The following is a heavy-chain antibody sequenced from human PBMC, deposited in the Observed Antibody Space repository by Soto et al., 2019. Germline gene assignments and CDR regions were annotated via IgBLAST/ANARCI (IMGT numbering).Heavy chain of an antibody. CDR3: ARGIGVVVISYYDGMDV. Sequence: SETLTLTCSVYGGSFSGYYWSWIRQPPGKGLEWIGEINHSGSTNYNPSLKSRVTISVDTSKNQFSLKLSSVTAADTAVYYGARGIGVVVISYYDGMDVWGQGNTVTV. J-gene: IGHJ6*02. V-gene: IGHV4-34*01. D-gene: IGHD3-22*01. CDR1: GGSFSGYY. CDR2: INHSGST.